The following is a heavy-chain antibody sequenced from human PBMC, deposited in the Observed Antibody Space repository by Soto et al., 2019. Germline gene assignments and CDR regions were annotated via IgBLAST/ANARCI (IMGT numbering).Heavy chain of an antibody. CDR3: ARGGGVTATFDY. Sequence: SETLSLTCTVSGGSVSSGSYYWSWIRQPPGKGLEWIGYIYYSGGTNYNPPLKSRVTISVDTSKNQFSLKLSSVTAADTAVYYCARGGGVTATFDYWGQGTLVTVSS. J-gene: IGHJ4*02. CDR1: GGSVSSGSYY. V-gene: IGHV4-61*01. D-gene: IGHD5-18*01. CDR2: IYYSGGT.